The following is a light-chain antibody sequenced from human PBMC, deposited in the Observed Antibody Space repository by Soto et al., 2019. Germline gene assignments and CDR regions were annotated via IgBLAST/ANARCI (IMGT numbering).Light chain of an antibody. CDR3: QQYDSSPRT. CDR1: QSVSRTH. CDR2: GAS. Sequence: TDSTRCPLPLSCSPGERATLSCRPRQSVSRTHLDWYPPRPGRGPRLLIHGASSRATGIPDRFSGSGAGTDFTLTISRLEPEDFAVYYCQQYDSSPRTFGQGTKVDIK. V-gene: IGKV3-20*01. J-gene: IGKJ1*01.